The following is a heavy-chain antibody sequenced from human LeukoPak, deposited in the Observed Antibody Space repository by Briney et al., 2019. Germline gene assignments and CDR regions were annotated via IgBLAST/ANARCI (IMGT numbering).Heavy chain of an antibody. D-gene: IGHD6-19*01. CDR1: GFTFSSYG. Sequence: PGRSLRLSCAASGFTFSSYGMHWVRQAPGKGLERVAVISYDGSNKYYADSVKGRFTISRDNSKNTLYLQMNSLRAEDTAVYYCAKDRYSSGWYYFDYWGQGTLVTVSS. CDR2: ISYDGSNK. J-gene: IGHJ4*02. CDR3: AKDRYSSGWYYFDY. V-gene: IGHV3-30*18.